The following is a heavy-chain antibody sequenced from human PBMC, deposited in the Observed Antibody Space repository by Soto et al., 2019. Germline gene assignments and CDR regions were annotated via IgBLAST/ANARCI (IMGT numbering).Heavy chain of an antibody. D-gene: IGHD5-18*01. CDR3: ARDLPLSVYSWANYYYYYGIDV. Sequence: GGSLRLSCAASGFTFSSYSMNWVRQAPGKGLEWVSSISSSSYIYYADSVKGRFTISRDNAKNSLYLQMDSLRAEDTVVYYSARDLPLSVYSWANYYYYYGIDVWGQGTTVTVSS. V-gene: IGHV3-21*01. CDR2: ISSSSYI. CDR1: GFTFSSYS. J-gene: IGHJ6*02.